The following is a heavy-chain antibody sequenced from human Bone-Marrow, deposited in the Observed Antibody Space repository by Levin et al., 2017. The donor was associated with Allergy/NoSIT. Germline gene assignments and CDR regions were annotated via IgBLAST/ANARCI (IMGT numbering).Heavy chain of an antibody. CDR2: IDWDDDK. J-gene: IGHJ4*02. D-gene: IGHD6-13*01. CDR1: GFSLSTSGMC. Sequence: SGPTLVKPTQILTLTCSFSGFSLSTSGMCVTWIRQPPGKALEWLATIDWDDDKYYRTSLKTRLTISKDTSENQVVLTMTDMDPVDTATYYCARTERAGDGLYYFDFWGPGTLVTVSS. CDR3: ARTERAGDGLYYFDF. V-gene: IGHV2-70*01.